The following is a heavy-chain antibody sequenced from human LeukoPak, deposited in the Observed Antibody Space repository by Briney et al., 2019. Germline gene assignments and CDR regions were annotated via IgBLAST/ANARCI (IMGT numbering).Heavy chain of an antibody. Sequence: SETLSLTCTVSGGSISSYYWSWIRQPPGKGLEWIGYIYYSGSTNYNPSLKSRVTISVDTSKNQFSLKLSSVTAADTAVYYCARGGYYDSSGYWFDYWGQGTLVTVSS. CDR3: ARGGYYDSSGYWFDY. CDR2: IYYSGST. D-gene: IGHD3-22*01. J-gene: IGHJ4*02. V-gene: IGHV4-59*12. CDR1: GGSISSYY.